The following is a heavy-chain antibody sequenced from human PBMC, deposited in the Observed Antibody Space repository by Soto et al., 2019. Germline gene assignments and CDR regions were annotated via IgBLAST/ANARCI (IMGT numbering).Heavy chain of an antibody. CDR3: ARGGGYDSFDF. J-gene: IGHJ4*02. CDR1: GESISIGYY. D-gene: IGHD2-15*01. Sequence: PSETLSLTCDVSGESISIGYYWAWIRQPPGKWLEWIGSIYHSGTTYYNPSLKSRVTISVDRTRNQFSLSLSSMTAADKAVYYCARGGGYDSFDFWGQGIQVTVSS. CDR2: IYHSGTT. V-gene: IGHV4-38-2*01.